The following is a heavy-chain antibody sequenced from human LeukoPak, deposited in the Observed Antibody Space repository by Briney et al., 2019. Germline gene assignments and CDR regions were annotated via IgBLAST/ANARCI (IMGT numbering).Heavy chain of an antibody. CDR2: IYYSGGT. V-gene: IGHV4-59*11. Sequence: SETLSLTCTVSGGSISSHYWSWIRQPPGKGLEWIGYIYYSGGTNYNPSLKSRVTISVDTSKNQFSLKLSSVTAADTAVYYCARVGIVVVPAAIMPALGGFDPWGQGTLVTVSS. CDR1: GGSISSHY. J-gene: IGHJ5*02. CDR3: ARVGIVVVPAAIMPALGGFDP. D-gene: IGHD2-2*02.